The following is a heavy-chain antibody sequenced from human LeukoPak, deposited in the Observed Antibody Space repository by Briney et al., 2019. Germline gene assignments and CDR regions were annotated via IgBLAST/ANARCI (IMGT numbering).Heavy chain of an antibody. Sequence: SQTLSLTCTVSGGSISSGSYYWSWIRQPAGTGLEWIGRIYTSGSTNYNPSLKSRVTISVDTSKNQFSLKLSSVTAADTAVYYCARVLFGTSDAFDIWGQGTMVTVSS. CDR2: IYTSGST. J-gene: IGHJ3*02. V-gene: IGHV4-61*02. CDR3: ARVLFGTSDAFDI. D-gene: IGHD6-13*01. CDR1: GGSISSGSYY.